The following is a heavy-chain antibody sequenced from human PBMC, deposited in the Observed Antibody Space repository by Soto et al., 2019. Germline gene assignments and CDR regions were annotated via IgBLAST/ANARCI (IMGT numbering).Heavy chain of an antibody. J-gene: IGHJ5*02. CDR2: IYYSGST. D-gene: IGHD4-17*01. CDR1: GGSISSSSYY. V-gene: IGHV4-39*01. Sequence: SETLSLTCTVSGGSISSSSYYWGWIRQPPGKGLEWIGSIYYSGSTYYNPSLKSRVTISVDTSKNQFSLKLSSVTAADTAVYYCARRGDYGDYVWFDPWGQGTLVTVSS. CDR3: ARRGDYGDYVWFDP.